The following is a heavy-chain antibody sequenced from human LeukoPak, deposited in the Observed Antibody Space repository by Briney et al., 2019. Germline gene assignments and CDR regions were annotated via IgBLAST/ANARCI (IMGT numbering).Heavy chain of an antibody. V-gene: IGHV5-51*01. D-gene: IGHD3-3*01. J-gene: IGHJ6*02. Sequence: GESLKISCKGSGYDFGSQWIGWVRLMPGKGLDWMGIIYPGDSDTRYSPSFQGQVTISADKSISTAYLQWSSLKASDTAMYYCARHPSYDFWSGYSKVYYYYGMDVWGQGTTVTVSS. CDR3: ARHPSYDFWSGYSKVYYYYGMDV. CDR1: GYDFGSQW. CDR2: IYPGDSDT.